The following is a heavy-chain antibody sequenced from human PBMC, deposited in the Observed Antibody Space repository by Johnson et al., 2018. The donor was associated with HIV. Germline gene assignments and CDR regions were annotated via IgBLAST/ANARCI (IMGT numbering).Heavy chain of an antibody. V-gene: IGHV3-20*04. Sequence: VQLVESGGGLIKPGGSLRLSCAASGFTFSNAWMNWVRQAPGKGLEWVPGINWNGGSTGYADSVKGRFTISRDNAKNSRYLQMNSLRAEDTAVYYCARDDDPPDAFDIWGQGTMVTVSS. CDR2: INWNGGST. CDR3: ARDDDPPDAFDI. CDR1: GFTFSNAW. J-gene: IGHJ3*02.